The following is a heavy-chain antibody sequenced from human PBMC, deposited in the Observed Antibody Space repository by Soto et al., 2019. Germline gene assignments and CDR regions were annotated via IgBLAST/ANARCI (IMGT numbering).Heavy chain of an antibody. D-gene: IGHD3-10*01. Sequence: ASVKVSCKVSGYPITTYYIHWLRQAPGQGLEWVGWIDPRSGGAVYEQTFQGGVTMTRATSISTVYMDLSGLTSDDTALYYCATDDYGIFPYWGQGSLVTVSS. CDR1: GYPITTYY. V-gene: IGHV1-2*02. CDR3: ATDDYGIFPY. J-gene: IGHJ4*02. CDR2: IDPRSGGA.